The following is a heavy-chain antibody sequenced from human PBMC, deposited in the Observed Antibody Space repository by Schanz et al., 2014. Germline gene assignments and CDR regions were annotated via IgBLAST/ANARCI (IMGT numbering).Heavy chain of an antibody. CDR1: TSIFNHAW. CDR2: IKSKTDGGTT. J-gene: IGHJ5*02. Sequence: EVQLVASGGGLVQPGGSLRLSCAASTSIFNHAWMSWVRQAPGKGLEWLGRIKSKTDGGTTDYAAPVKGRFSISRDDSQSTLYLQMNSLKIEDTAVYYCATASSPVREAGAGSSFHLWGQGTLVTVSP. V-gene: IGHV3-15*01. CDR3: ATASSPVREAGAGSSFHL. D-gene: IGHD6-13*01.